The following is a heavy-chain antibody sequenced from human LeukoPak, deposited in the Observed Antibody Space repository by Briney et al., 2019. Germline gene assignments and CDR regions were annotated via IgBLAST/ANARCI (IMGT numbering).Heavy chain of an antibody. Sequence: GGSLRLSCAAPGFTFDITWLHWVRQPPGKGLVWVARITSDGSSTTYAESVKGRFTISRDNAKNTLYLQMNSLRAEDTAVYYCARDWYHAIDYWGQGTLVTVSS. D-gene: IGHD2-2*01. CDR2: ITSDGSST. CDR3: ARDWYHAIDY. V-gene: IGHV3-74*03. J-gene: IGHJ4*02. CDR1: GFTFDITW.